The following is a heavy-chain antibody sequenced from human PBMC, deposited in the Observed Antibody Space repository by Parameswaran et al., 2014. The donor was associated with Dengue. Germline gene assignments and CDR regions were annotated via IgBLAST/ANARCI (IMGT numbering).Heavy chain of an antibody. CDR3: ARALNDYADYHFDY. CDR2: IFYSGST. D-gene: IGHD4-17*01. Sequence: WIRQPPGKGLEWIGNIFYSGSTYYSPSLKSRVTISVDTSKNHFSLKLSSMTAADTAVYYCARALNDYADYHFDYWGQGTLVTVSS. V-gene: IGHV4-39*07. J-gene: IGHJ4*02.